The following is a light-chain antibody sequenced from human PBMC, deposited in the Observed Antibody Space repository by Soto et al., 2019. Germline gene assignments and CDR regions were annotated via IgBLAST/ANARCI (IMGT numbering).Light chain of an antibody. CDR3: AAWDDSVNGL. CDR1: SSNIGINA. J-gene: IGLJ2*01. Sequence: QSVLTQPPSASGTPGQRVTISCSGSSSNIGINAVNWYQQLPGTAPKLLIYSTNQRPSGVPDRFSGSKSGTSASLAISGLQSEDEADYYCAAWDDSVNGLFGGGTKLTVL. CDR2: STN. V-gene: IGLV1-44*01.